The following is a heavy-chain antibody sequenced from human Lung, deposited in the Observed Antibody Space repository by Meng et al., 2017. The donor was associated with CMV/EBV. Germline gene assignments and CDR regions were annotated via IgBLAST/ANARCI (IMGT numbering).Heavy chain of an antibody. CDR1: GFTFSSNS. D-gene: IGHD4-23*01. CDR3: AREFFSGDNWYGAFAT. CDR2: IQQHGSDQ. J-gene: IGHJ5*01. V-gene: IGHV3-7*01. Sequence: GGSLTLXCAVSGFTFSSNSISCVRQAPGKGLEWVASIQQHGSDQYYVDSVKGRFTICRDNTKNSLQLQMNSLRAEDTAVYYGAREFFSGDNWYGAFATWGPGTXVNGAS.